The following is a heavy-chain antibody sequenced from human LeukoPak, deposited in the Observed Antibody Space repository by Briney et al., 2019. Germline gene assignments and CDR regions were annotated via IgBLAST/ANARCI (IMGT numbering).Heavy chain of an antibody. CDR3: ARDSSSGWTWYFDY. J-gene: IGHJ4*02. D-gene: IGHD6-19*01. CDR1: GFTFSSYA. Sequence: GGSLRLSCAASGFTFSSYAMHWVRQAPGKGLEWVAVISYDGSNKYYADSVKGRFTISRDNSKNTLYLQMNSLRAEDTAVYYCARDSSSGWTWYFDYWGQGTLVTVSS. CDR2: ISYDGSNK. V-gene: IGHV3-30-3*01.